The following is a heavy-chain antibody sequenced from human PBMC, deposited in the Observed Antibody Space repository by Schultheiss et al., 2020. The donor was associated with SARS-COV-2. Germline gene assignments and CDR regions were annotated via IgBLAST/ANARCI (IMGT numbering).Heavy chain of an antibody. Sequence: SETLSLTCAVSGGSISSGGYSWSWIRQPPGKGLEWIGYIYHSGSTYYNPSLKSRVTISVDTSKNQFSLKLSSVTAADTAVYYCARGTTTPYYYFYYMDVWGKGTTVTVSS. J-gene: IGHJ6*03. CDR2: IYHSGST. D-gene: IGHD4-11*01. V-gene: IGHV4-30-2*01. CDR3: ARGTTTPYYYFYYMDV. CDR1: GGSISSGGYS.